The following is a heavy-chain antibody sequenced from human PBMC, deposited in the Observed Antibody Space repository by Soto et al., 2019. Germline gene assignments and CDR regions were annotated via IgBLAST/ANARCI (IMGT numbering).Heavy chain of an antibody. Sequence: QVQLVESGGGVVQPGRSLRLSCAASGFTFSSYAMHWVRQAPGKGLEWVAVISYDGSNKYYADSVKGRFTISRDNSKNALYLQMNSLSGEDTAVYYGARVPPTAPTTVTTSAFDIWGQGTMVTVSS. CDR2: ISYDGSNK. V-gene: IGHV3-30*14. J-gene: IGHJ3*02. D-gene: IGHD4-17*01. CDR3: ARVPPTAPTTVTTSAFDI. CDR1: GFTFSSYA.